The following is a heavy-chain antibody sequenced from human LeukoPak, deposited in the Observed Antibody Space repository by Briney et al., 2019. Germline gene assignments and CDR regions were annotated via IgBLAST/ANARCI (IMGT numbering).Heavy chain of an antibody. J-gene: IGHJ4*02. CDR3: APSSGYYPYYFDY. D-gene: IGHD3-22*01. Sequence: ASVKVSCKASGYTFTGYYMHWVRQAAGQGLEGMGWINPNSGGTNYAQKFQGRVTMTRDTSISTAYMELSRLRSDDTAVYYCAPSSGYYPYYFDYWGQGTLVTVSS. CDR1: GYTFTGYY. V-gene: IGHV1-2*02. CDR2: INPNSGGT.